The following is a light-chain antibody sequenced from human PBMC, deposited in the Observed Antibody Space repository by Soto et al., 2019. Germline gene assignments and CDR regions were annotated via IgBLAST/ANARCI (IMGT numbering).Light chain of an antibody. V-gene: IGKV3-20*01. CDR1: QGVSGSY. J-gene: IGKJ1*01. CDR3: QHYGSSPRT. CDR2: GAS. Sequence: EIVLTQSPGTLSLSPGERATLSCRASQGVSGSYLAWYQQKPGQAPRLLIYGASSRATGLPNRFSGSESGTDFTLTISRLEPEDLAVYYCQHYGSSPRTFGQGTKVEIK.